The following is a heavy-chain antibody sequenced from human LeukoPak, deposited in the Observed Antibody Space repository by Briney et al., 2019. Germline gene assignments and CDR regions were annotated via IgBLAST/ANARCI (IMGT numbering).Heavy chain of an antibody. D-gene: IGHD3-22*01. Sequence: SETLSLTCTVSGGSISSYYWSWIRQPPGKGLEWIGYIYYSGSTNYNPSLKSRVTISVDTSKNQFSLKLSSVTAADTAVYYCARDKGYYYDSSGYYDKDDAFDIWGQGTMVTVSS. J-gene: IGHJ3*02. V-gene: IGHV4-59*01. CDR3: ARDKGYYYDSSGYYDKDDAFDI. CDR2: IYYSGST. CDR1: GGSISSYY.